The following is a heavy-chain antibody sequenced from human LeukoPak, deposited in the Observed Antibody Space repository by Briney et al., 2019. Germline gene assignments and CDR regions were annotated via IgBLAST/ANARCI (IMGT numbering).Heavy chain of an antibody. D-gene: IGHD6-19*01. V-gene: IGHV5-51*01. CDR1: GYSFTNYW. CDR2: IYPGDSDT. CDR3: ARHNHIDGWYEDY. J-gene: IGHJ4*02. Sequence: GESLEISCKGSGYSFTNYWIAWVRQMPGKGLEWMGIIYPGDSDTRYSPSFQGQVTISADKSITTAYLQWSSLKASDTAMYYCARHNHIDGWYEDYWGQGTLVTVSS.